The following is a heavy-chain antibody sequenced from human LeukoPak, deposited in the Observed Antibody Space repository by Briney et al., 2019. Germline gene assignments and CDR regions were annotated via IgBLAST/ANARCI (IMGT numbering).Heavy chain of an antibody. CDR3: AKGNNWNLYYYYYMDV. J-gene: IGHJ6*03. CDR2: IYYSGST. D-gene: IGHD1-20*01. V-gene: IGHV4-59*01. Sequence: SETLSLTCTVSGGSISSYYWSWIRQPPGRGLEWIGYIYYSGSTNYNPSLKSRVTISVDTSKNQFSLKLSSVTAADTAVYYCAKGNNWNLYYYYYMDVWGKGTTVIVSS. CDR1: GGSISSYY.